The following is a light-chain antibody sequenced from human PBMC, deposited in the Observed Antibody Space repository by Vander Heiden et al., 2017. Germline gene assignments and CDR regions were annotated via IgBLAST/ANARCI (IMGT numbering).Light chain of an antibody. CDR3: LVTYDEQRV. Sequence: QAVVTQEPSLTVSSGGTVTLTCDINAGPVTSGHYPYWFQQKPGQVPRTLIYDTDIRHSWTPARFSGSLLGGKAALTLSGAQPEDEADYYCLVTYDEQRVFGGGTKLTVL. V-gene: IGLV7-46*01. CDR1: AGPVTSGHY. J-gene: IGLJ3*02. CDR2: DTD.